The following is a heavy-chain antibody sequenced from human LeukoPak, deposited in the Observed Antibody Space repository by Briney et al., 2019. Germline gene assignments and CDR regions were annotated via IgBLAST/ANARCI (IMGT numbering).Heavy chain of an antibody. Sequence: KTSETLSLTCTVSGGSISSYYWSWIRQPPGKGLEWIGYIYYSGDTYYNPSLPSLKSRVTISVDTSKNQFSLKLSSVTAADTAVYYCARSLAAVAGSYNTLTYYFDYWGQGTLVTVSS. CDR2: IYYSGDT. CDR3: ARSLAAVAGSYNTLTYYFDY. V-gene: IGHV4-59*01. CDR1: GGSISSYY. D-gene: IGHD6-19*01. J-gene: IGHJ4*02.